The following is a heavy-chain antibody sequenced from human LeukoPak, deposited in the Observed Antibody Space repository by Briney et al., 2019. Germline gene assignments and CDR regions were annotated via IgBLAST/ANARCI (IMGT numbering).Heavy chain of an antibody. CDR2: IYYSGST. Sequence: SETLSLTCTVSGGSISSSSYYWGWIRQPPGKGLEWIGGIYYSGSTYYNPSLKSRVTISVDTSKNQFSLKLSSVTAADTAVYYCARIRGITMVRGVITDLYYYYYYMDVWGKGTTVTISS. J-gene: IGHJ6*03. V-gene: IGHV4-39*07. D-gene: IGHD3-10*01. CDR1: GGSISSSSYY. CDR3: ARIRGITMVRGVITDLYYYYYYMDV.